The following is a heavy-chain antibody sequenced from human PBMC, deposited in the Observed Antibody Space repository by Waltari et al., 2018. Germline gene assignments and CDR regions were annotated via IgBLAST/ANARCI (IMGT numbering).Heavy chain of an antibody. V-gene: IGHV3-23*04. CDR3: ARTTETTSGGYYYYYMDV. CDR2: VSGGGGST. J-gene: IGHJ6*03. CDR1: GFTLSSYD. Sequence: EVQLVESGGGLVQHGGSLRLSWAPSGFTLSSYDLCWVRQAPGKGVEWVSSVSGGGGSTYYADSVKGRFTISRDNSKNTLDLQMNSLRAEDTAVYYWARTTETTSGGYYYYYMDVWGKGATVTVSS. D-gene: IGHD4-17*01.